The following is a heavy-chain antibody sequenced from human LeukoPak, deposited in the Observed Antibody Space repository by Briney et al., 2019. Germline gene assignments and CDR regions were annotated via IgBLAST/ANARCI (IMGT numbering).Heavy chain of an antibody. V-gene: IGHV3-23*01. CDR1: GFTVSGNY. D-gene: IGHD4-17*01. J-gene: IGHJ4*02. CDR2: ISGSGGST. CDR3: AKEVAYGDYLAPFDY. Sequence: GGSLRLSCAVSGFTVSGNYMRWVRQAPGKGLEWVSAISGSGGSTYYADSVKGRFTISRDNSKNTLYLQMNSLRAEDTAVYYCAKEVAYGDYLAPFDYWGQGTLVTVSS.